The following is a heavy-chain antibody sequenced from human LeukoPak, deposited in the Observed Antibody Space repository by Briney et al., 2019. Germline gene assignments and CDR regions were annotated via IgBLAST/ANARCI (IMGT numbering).Heavy chain of an antibody. CDR1: GYGFIDYY. CDR2: INPSSGAT. D-gene: IGHD6-6*01. Sequence: ASLKVSCQASGYGFIDYYVHWIRQAPGQGLEWMGWINPSSGATIYAQKFQGRVTMTRDTFTTTAYMEINSLVSDDTAVYYCARGWQINSSGGFVDPWGQGTLVTVSS. J-gene: IGHJ5*02. CDR3: ARGWQINSSGGFVDP. V-gene: IGHV1-2*02.